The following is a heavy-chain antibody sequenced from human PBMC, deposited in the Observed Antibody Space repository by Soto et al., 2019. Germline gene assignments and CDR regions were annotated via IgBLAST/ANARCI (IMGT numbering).Heavy chain of an antibody. J-gene: IGHJ4*02. D-gene: IGHD1-26*01. Sequence: EVQLVESGGGFVQPGGSLRLSCVASGFTFSSYEMNWVRQAPGKGLQWVSYIDISGSAIYYADSVKGRFTISRDNAKNSLYLQMHSLRAEDTALYYCARGEASGYWGQGTLVTVSS. V-gene: IGHV3-48*03. CDR3: ARGEASGY. CDR2: IDISGSAI. CDR1: GFTFSSYE.